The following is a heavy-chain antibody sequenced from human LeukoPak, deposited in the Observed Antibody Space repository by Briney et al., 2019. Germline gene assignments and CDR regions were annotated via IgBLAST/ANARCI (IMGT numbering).Heavy chain of an antibody. J-gene: IGHJ4*02. D-gene: IGHD4-23*01. CDR1: GFTFSSYG. CDR3: ASPGGKVIGDY. Sequence: GGSLRLSCAASGFTFSSYGMHWVRQAPGKGLEWVAVISYDGSNKYYADSVKGRFTISRDNSKNTLYLQMNSLRAEDTAVYYCASPGGKVIGDYWGQGTLVTVSS. V-gene: IGHV3-30*03. CDR2: ISYDGSNK.